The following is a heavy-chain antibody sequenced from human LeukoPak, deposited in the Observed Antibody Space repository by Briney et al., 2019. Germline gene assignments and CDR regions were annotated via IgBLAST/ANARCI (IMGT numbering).Heavy chain of an antibody. J-gene: IGHJ4*02. CDR1: GFTFSNAW. V-gene: IGHV3-15*01. D-gene: IGHD3-10*01. CDR3: TTDTPTPLLLWFGEFVDY. CDR2: IKSKTDGGTT. Sequence: PGGSLRLSCAASGFTFSNAWMSWVRQAPGKGLEWVGRIKSKTDGGTTDYAAPVKGRFTISRDDSKNTLYLQMNSLKTEDTAVYYCTTDTPTPLLLWFGEFVDYWGQGTLVTVSS.